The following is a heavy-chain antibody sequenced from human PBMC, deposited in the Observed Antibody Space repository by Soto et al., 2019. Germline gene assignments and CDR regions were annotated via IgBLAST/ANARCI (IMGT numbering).Heavy chain of an antibody. CDR3: ARGRDVMVRGIIIGVWFDP. J-gene: IGHJ5*02. D-gene: IGHD3-10*01. CDR2: IYSGDNT. V-gene: IGHV3-53*04. Sequence: PGGSLRLSCGASGFTFSNNVMHWVRQAPGKGLEWVSVIYSGDNTYYADSVKGRFTVSRHNSENTLYLQMNSLKTEDTAVYYCARGRDVMVRGIIIGVWFDPWGQGALVTVSS. CDR1: GFTFSNNV.